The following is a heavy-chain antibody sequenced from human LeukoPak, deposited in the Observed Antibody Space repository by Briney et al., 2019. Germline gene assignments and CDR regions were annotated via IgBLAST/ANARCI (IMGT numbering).Heavy chain of an antibody. D-gene: IGHD6-19*01. CDR1: GGSISSYY. CDR2: IYYSGST. CDR3: ARDQAGPYSSGWHYFDY. J-gene: IGHJ4*02. V-gene: IGHV4-59*01. Sequence: SETLSLTCTVSGGSISSYYWSWIRQPPGKGLEWIGYIYYSGSTNYNPSLKSRVTISVDTSKNQFSLKLSSMTAADTAVYYCARDQAGPYSSGWHYFDYWGQGTLVTVSS.